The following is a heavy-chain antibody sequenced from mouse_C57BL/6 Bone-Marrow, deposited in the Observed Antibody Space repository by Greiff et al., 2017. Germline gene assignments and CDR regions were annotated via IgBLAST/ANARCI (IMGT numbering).Heavy chain of an antibody. CDR2: IDPSDSYT. CDR3: AYGYSFAY. CDR1: GYTFTSYW. J-gene: IGHJ3*01. Sequence: QVHVKQPGAELVMPGASVKLSCKASGYTFTSYWMHWVKQRPGQGLEWIGEIDPSDSYTNYNQKFKGKSTLTVDKSSSTAYMQLSSLTSEDSAVYYCAYGYSFAYWGQGTLVTVSA. V-gene: IGHV1-69*01. D-gene: IGHD2-2*01.